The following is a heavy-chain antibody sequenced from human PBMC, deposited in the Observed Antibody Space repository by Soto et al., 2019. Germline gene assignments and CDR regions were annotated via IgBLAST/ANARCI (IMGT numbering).Heavy chain of an antibody. J-gene: IGHJ5*02. CDR2: IYPGDSDT. D-gene: IGHD2-8*02. CDR3: ARGYCTATICDPWFDP. V-gene: IGHV5-51*01. CDR1: GYAFSSYW. Sequence: GESLKISCHGSGYAFSSYWIAWVRQMPGKGLEWMGIIYPGDSDTRYSPSFQGQVTISVDKSITTAYLQWSSLKASDTAMYCCARGYCTATICDPWFDPWGQGTLVTVSS.